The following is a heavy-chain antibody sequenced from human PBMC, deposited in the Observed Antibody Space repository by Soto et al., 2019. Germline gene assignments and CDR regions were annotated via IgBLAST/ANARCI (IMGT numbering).Heavy chain of an antibody. V-gene: IGHV3-53*01. CDR3: AREPSN. CDR2: IYSGGST. J-gene: IGHJ4*02. Sequence: GGSLRLSCAASGFTFSSYAKHWVRQAPGKGLEWVSVIYSGGSTYYADSVKGRFTISRDNSKNTLYLQMNSLRAEDTAVYYCAREPSNWGQGTLVTVSS. CDR1: GFTFSSYA.